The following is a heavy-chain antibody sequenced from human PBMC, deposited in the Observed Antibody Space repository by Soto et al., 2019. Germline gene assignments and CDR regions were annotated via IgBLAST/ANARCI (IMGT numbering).Heavy chain of an antibody. CDR2: ISCSGST. D-gene: IGHD2-15*01. Sequence: QVQLQESGPGLVKPSQTLSLTCTVSGGSISSGNYYWSWIRQPPGKGLEWIGFISCSGSTYYSTSLKSRVTISVDTSKSQFSLSLSFVTAADTAVYYCATMGTPATGLYFFDYWGQGSLVTVSS. CDR1: GGSISSGNYY. J-gene: IGHJ4*02. V-gene: IGHV4-30-4*01. CDR3: ATMGTPATGLYFFDY.